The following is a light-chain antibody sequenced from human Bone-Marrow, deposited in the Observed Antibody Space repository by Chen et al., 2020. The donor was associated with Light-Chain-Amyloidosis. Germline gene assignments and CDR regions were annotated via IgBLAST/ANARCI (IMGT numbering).Light chain of an antibody. V-gene: IGKV3-11*01. Sequence: EILLTQSPATLSLSPGERATLSCRASQSISSNLAWYQQKPGQAPRLLIFDASNRATGIPARFSGSGSGTDFTLTISSLEPEDFAVYYCQQRKSWPLTFGGGTKVEIK. CDR2: DAS. J-gene: IGKJ4*01. CDR1: QSISSN. CDR3: QQRKSWPLT.